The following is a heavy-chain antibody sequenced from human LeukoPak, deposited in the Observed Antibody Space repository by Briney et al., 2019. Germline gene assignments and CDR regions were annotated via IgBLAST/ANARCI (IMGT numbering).Heavy chain of an antibody. V-gene: IGHV1-18*01. CDR1: GYTFTSYD. D-gene: IGHD2-2*01. CDR2: ISAYNGNT. CDR3: ARYDCSSTSCHFDY. J-gene: IGHJ4*02. Sequence: ASVKVSCKASGYTFTSYDINWVRQAPGQGLEWMGWISAYNGNTNYAQKLQGRVTMTTDTSTSTAYMELRSLRSDDTAVYYCARYDCSSTSCHFDYWGQGTLVTVSS.